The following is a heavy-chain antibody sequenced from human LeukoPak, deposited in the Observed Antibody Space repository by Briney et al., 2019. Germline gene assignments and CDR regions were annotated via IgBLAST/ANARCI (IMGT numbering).Heavy chain of an antibody. V-gene: IGHV1-24*01. CDR2: FDPEDGET. CDR1: GYTLTDLS. Sequence: GASVTVSCKVSGYTLTDLSLHWVRQAPGKGLGWMGRFDPEDGETIYSRKFQGRVIMTEDTSTDTAYMELSSLRPDDTAVYFCAVSLTTGGYYGMDVWGQGTTVTVSS. D-gene: IGHD1-1*01. J-gene: IGHJ6*02. CDR3: AVSLTTGGYYGMDV.